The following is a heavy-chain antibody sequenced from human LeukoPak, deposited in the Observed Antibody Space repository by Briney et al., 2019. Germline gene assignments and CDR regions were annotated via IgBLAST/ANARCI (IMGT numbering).Heavy chain of an antibody. J-gene: IGHJ5*02. CDR1: GGSISSYY. CDR3: ARGDIVVVPAAPRGGGWFDP. CDR2: IYTSGST. V-gene: IGHV4-4*07. D-gene: IGHD2-2*01. Sequence: SETLSLTCTVSGGSISSYYWSWIRQPAGKGLEWIGRIYTSGSTNYNPSLKSRVTMSVDTSKNQFSLKLSSATAADTAVYYCARGDIVVVPAAPRGGGWFDPWGQGTLVTVSS.